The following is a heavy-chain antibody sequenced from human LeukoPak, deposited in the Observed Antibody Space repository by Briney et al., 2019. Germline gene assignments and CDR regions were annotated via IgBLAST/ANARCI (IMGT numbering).Heavy chain of an antibody. D-gene: IGHD5-24*01. CDR3: ATRDQSRTYRAPADC. CDR1: GVSVSSDNW. CDR2: THRSGDT. Sequence: SETLSLTCAVYGVSVSSDNWWTWVRPSPGKGLEWIGETHRSGDTKYNPSLNGRVTISIDNSNNRLSLNLRYVTAADTAMYYCATRDQSRTYRAPADCWGQGTLATVSS. V-gene: IGHV4-4*02. J-gene: IGHJ4*02.